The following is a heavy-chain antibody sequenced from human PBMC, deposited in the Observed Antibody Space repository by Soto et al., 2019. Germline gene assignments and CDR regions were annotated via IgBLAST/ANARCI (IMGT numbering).Heavy chain of an antibody. CDR2: IFHDGTDE. CDR1: GFTFSSYA. Sequence: QVELVESGGGVVQPGKSLRLSCAASGFTFSSYAMHWVRQAPGKGLEWVAVIFHDGTDEYYADSVKGRLTVSRDNSKNALNLHMNSLKPEDTAVSYCATAYTYGPDAFDIWGQGTMVTVTS. CDR3: ATAYTYGPDAFDI. D-gene: IGHD5-18*01. J-gene: IGHJ3*02. V-gene: IGHV3-30-3*01.